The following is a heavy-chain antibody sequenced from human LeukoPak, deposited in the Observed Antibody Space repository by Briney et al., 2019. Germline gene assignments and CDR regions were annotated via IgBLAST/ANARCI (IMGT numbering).Heavy chain of an antibody. D-gene: IGHD2-15*01. J-gene: IGHJ6*02. CDR2: INHSGST. Sequence: SETLSLTCAVYGGSFSGYYWSWIRQPPGKGLEWIGEINHSGSTNYNPSLKSRVTISVDKSKNQFSLKLSSVTAADTAVYYCASRQDCSGGSCYSGDYYYYYGMDVWGQGTTVTVSS. CDR3: ASRQDCSGGSCYSGDYYYYYGMDV. CDR1: GGSFSGYY. V-gene: IGHV4-34*01.